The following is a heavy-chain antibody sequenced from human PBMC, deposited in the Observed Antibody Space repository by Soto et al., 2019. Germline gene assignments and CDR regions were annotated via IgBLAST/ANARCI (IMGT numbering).Heavy chain of an antibody. CDR2: ISSSSSYI. CDR3: ARDQPWYSSPLSYYYGMDV. Sequence: GGSLRLSCAASGFTFSSYSMNWVRQAPGKGLEWVSSISSSSSYIYYADSVKGRFTISRDNAKNSLYLQMNSLRAEDTAVYYCARDQPWYSSPLSYYYGMDVWGQGTTVTVSS. V-gene: IGHV3-21*01. D-gene: IGHD6-13*01. CDR1: GFTFSSYS. J-gene: IGHJ6*02.